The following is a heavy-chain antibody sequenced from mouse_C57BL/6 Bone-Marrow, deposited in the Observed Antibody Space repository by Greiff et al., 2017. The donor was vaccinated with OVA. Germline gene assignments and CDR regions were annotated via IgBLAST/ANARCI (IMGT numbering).Heavy chain of an antibody. J-gene: IGHJ3*01. Sequence: QVQLQQSGAELARPGASVKLSCKASGYTFTSYGISWVKQRTGQGLEWIGEIYPRSGNTYYNEKFKGKATLTADKSSSTAYMELRSLTSEDSAVYFCARGEAYYREFAYWGQGTLVTVSA. V-gene: IGHV1-81*01. CDR1: GYTFTSYG. CDR2: IYPRSGNT. CDR3: ARGEAYYREFAY. D-gene: IGHD2-12*01.